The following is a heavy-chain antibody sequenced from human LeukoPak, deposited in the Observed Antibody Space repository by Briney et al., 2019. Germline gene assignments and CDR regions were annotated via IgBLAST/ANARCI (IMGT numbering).Heavy chain of an antibody. CDR2: IYSGGST. CDR3: ARDKDFSLYDS. D-gene: IGHD3-16*02. CDR1: GFTVSSNY. V-gene: IGHV3-53*01. Sequence: GGSLRLSCAASGFTVSSNYMSWVRQAPGKGLEWVSVIYSGGSTDYADSVKGRFTISRDNAKNTLYLQMNSLRVEDTAVYYCARDKDFSLYDSWGQGTLVTVSS. J-gene: IGHJ4*02.